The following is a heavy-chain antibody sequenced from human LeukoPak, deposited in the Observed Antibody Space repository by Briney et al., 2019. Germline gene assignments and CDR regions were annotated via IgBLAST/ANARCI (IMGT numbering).Heavy chain of an antibody. V-gene: IGHV3-64*01. D-gene: IGHD5-24*01. J-gene: IGHJ4*02. CDR1: GFTFSSYA. CDR3: ARVLRLSWRDGPLSCPDY. CDR2: ISSNGGST. Sequence: GGSLRLSCAAPGFTFSSYAMDWVRQAPGKGLEYVSAISSNGGSTYYANSVKGRFTISRDNSKNTLYLQMGSLRAEDMAVYYCARVLRLSWRDGPLSCPDYWGQGTLVTVSS.